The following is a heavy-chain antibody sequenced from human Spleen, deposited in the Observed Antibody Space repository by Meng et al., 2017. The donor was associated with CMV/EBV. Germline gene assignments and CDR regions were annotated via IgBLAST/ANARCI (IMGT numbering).Heavy chain of an antibody. J-gene: IGHJ4*02. CDR3: ARDGTGGYYFDY. V-gene: IGHV3-13*01. D-gene: IGHD3-10*01. CDR1: GFTFSSYD. Sequence: GESLKISCAASGFTFSSYDMHWVRQATGKGLEWVSAIGTAGDTYYPGSVKGRFTISRENAKNSLYLQMNSLRAEDTAVYYCARDGTGGYYFDYLGQGTLVTVSS. CDR2: IGTAGDT.